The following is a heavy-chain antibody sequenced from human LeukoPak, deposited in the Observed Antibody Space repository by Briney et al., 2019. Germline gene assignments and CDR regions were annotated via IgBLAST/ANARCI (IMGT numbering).Heavy chain of an antibody. CDR3: ARDPRRAITVFGVVIGSYFDY. CDR1: GFTFDIYA. Sequence: GGSLRLSCAGSGFTFDIYAIHWVRQAPGTGLEWVAGIGGGGDDILYAESAKGRFIISRDNSKNTVYLEMKSLRAEDTASYYCARDPRRAITVFGVVIGSYFDYWGQGSLVTVSS. V-gene: IGHV3-23*01. D-gene: IGHD3-3*01. J-gene: IGHJ4*02. CDR2: IGGGGDDI.